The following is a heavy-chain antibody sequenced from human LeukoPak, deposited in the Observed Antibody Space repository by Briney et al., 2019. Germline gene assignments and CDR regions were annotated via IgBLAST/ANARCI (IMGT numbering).Heavy chain of an antibody. CDR1: NGAVKNYY. V-gene: IGHV4-59*02. CDR2: FLYSGTT. J-gene: IGHJ4*02. CDR3: ATLVYSGSRYHFDT. D-gene: IGHD1-26*01. Sequence: PSETLSLTCSVSNGAVKNYYWTWIRQPPGQGLEWIGNFLYSGTTTYRASLDSRLIISVDSSKNTVSLRLFSVTAADTAVYYCATLVYSGSRYHFDTWGQGSLVIVSS.